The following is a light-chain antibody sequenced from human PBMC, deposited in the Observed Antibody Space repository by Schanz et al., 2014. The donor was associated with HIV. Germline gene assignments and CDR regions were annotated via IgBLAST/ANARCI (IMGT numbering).Light chain of an antibody. J-gene: IGKJ1*01. V-gene: IGKV3D-15*01. CDR3: QQYNDWPRT. CDR1: QNVNSN. CDR2: GAS. Sequence: EIVMTQSPATLSVSPGEGATLSCRASQNVNSNLAWYQQKPGQAPRLLIFGASTRAPGIPARFSGTGSGTKLTLTISRLQSEDFAVYYCQQYNDWPRTFGQGTKVEIK.